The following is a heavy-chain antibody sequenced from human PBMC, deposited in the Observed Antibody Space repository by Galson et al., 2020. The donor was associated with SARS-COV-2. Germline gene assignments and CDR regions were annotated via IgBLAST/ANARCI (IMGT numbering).Heavy chain of an antibody. CDR2: IYFGGIT. V-gene: IGHV4-31*03. CDR3: VRHQMAGGPAKNYYYGHGMDV. D-gene: IGHD6-19*01. Sequence: SETLSLTCTVSGGSISSGSHISVGDYFWTWIRQRPGEGLEWIGHIYFGGITYYNPSLKSRVFISVDTPKKQFFLRLSSVTAADTAIYYCVRHQMAGGPAKNYYYGHGMDVWGQGTTVTVSS. J-gene: IGHJ6*02. CDR1: GGSISSGSHISVGDYF.